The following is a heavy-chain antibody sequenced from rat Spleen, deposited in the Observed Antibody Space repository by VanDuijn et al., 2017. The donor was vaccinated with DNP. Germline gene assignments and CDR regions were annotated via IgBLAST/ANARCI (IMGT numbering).Heavy chain of an antibody. CDR3: AKDYHFYAMDA. V-gene: IGHV5-7*01. D-gene: IGHD1-12*01. CDR2: ISYDGSST. CDR1: GFTFSDYN. Sequence: EVRLVESGGALVQPGRSLKLSCAASGFTFSDYNMAWVRQAPTKGLEWVATISYDGSSTYYRDSVKGRFTISRDNAENTVNLQMNSLRSEDTATYYCAKDYHFYAMDAWGQGVMVTVSS. J-gene: IGHJ2*01.